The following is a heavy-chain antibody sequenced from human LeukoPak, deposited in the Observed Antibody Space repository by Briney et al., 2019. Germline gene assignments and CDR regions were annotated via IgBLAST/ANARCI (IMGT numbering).Heavy chain of an antibody. J-gene: IGHJ4*02. CDR1: GFTFSSYG. CDR3: AKDFGFRYFWSGYWQFYFDY. V-gene: IGHV3-30*02. Sequence: GGSLRLSCAASGFTFSSYGMHWVRQAPGKGLEWVAFIRYDGSNKYYADSVKGRFTISRDTSKNTLYLQMNSLRAEDTAVYYCAKDFGFRYFWSGYWQFYFDYWGQGTLVTVSS. D-gene: IGHD3-3*01. CDR2: IRYDGSNK.